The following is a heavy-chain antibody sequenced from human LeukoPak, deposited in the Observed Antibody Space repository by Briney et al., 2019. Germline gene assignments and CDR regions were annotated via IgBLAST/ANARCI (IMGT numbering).Heavy chain of an antibody. D-gene: IGHD3-9*01. CDR2: INHSGST. J-gene: IGHJ5*02. CDR3: ARVLPLPYYDILTGYYGSGWFDP. CDR1: GGSFSGYY. V-gene: IGHV4-34*01. Sequence: PSETLSLTCAVYGGSFSGYYWSWIRQPPGKGLEWIGEINHSGSTNYNPSLKSRVTISVDTSKNQFSLKLSSVTAADTAVYYCARVLPLPYYDILTGYYGSGWFDPWGQGTLVTVSS.